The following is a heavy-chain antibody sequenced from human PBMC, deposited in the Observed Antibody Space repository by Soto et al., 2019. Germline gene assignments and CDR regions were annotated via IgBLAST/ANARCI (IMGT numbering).Heavy chain of an antibody. V-gene: IGHV3-73*01. CDR3: ARQGVALELDL. CDR1: GFTFNIAA. Sequence: GGSLRLSCAASGFTFNIAAIHWVRQASGKGLEWVGLIRNKANGYATAYAASVRGRITVSRDDSKNMAFLEINSLKTEDTAVYYCARQGVALELDLRGQGTLVTVSS. D-gene: IGHD1-7*01. CDR2: IRNKANGYAT. J-gene: IGHJ5*02.